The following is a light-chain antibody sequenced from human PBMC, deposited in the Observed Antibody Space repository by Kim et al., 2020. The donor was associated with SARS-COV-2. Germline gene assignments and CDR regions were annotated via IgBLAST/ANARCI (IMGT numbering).Light chain of an antibody. CDR2: YNS. V-gene: IGLV3-21*01. CDR3: QAWDSSTHNYV. Sequence: SYELTQPPSVSVAPGKTATMTCGGNNIGSKTVQWYQQKPGQAPVLVIYYNSDRPSGIPERFSGSNSGNTATLTVSGTQAMDEADYYCQAWDSSTHNYVFG. J-gene: IGLJ1*01. CDR1: NIGSKT.